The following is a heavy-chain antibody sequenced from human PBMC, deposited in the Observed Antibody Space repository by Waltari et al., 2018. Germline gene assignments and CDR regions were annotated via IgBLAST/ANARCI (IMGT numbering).Heavy chain of an antibody. V-gene: IGHV4-4*07. CDR3: AREVGSSGWYRNAFDY. Sequence: QVQLQESGPGLVKPSETLSLTCTVSGGSISSYYWSWIRQPAGKGLEWIGRIYTSGSTNYNPSLKSRVTISVDTSKNQFSLKLSSVTAADTAVYYCAREVGSSGWYRNAFDYWGQGTLVTVSS. CDR2: IYTSGST. CDR1: GGSISSYY. D-gene: IGHD6-19*01. J-gene: IGHJ4*02.